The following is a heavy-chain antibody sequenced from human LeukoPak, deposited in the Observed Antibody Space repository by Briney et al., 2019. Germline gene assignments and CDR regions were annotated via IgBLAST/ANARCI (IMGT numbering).Heavy chain of an antibody. Sequence: GGSLRLSCAASGFTFSSYGMHWVRQAPGKGLEWVAVIWYDGSNKYYADSVKGRFTISRDNSKNTLYLQMNSLIAEDTALYYCARDRGYTYGHNFDYWGQGTLVTVSS. D-gene: IGHD5-18*01. CDR1: GFTFSSYG. J-gene: IGHJ4*02. V-gene: IGHV3-33*01. CDR3: ARDRGYTYGHNFDY. CDR2: IWYDGSNK.